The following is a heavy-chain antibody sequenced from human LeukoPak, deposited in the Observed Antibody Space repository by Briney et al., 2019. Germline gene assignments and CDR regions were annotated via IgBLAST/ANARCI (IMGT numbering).Heavy chain of an antibody. J-gene: IGHJ4*02. V-gene: IGHV3-49*03. CDR2: IRSKAYGGTT. D-gene: IGHD6-19*01. CDR3: TRFNAVAGFRD. Sequence: GRSLRLSCTASGFTFGDYAMSWFRQAPGKGLEWVGFIRSKAYGGTTEYAASVKGRFTISRDDSKSIAYLQMNSLKTEDTAVYYCTRFNAVAGFRDWGQGTLVTVSS. CDR1: GFTFGDYA.